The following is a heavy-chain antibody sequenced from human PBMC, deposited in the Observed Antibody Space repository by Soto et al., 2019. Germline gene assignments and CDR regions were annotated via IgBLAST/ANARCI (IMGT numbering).Heavy chain of an antibody. CDR1: GFDFSDSW. CDR3: AREEGYYVMVTSPYYYLDA. CDR2: INQDGGEK. V-gene: IGHV3-7*05. J-gene: IGHJ6*03. Sequence: EMQLVESGGGLVQPGGSLRLSCAASGFDFSDSWMNWVRQAPGKGLEWVANINQDGGEKYYVDSVKGRFTISRDNAKHSLYLQMNSLIAEDTAVYYCAREEGYYVMVTSPYYYLDAWGTGTTVTVSS. D-gene: IGHD2-21*02.